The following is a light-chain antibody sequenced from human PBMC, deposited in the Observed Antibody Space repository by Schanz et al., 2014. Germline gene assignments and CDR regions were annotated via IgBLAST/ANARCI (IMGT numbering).Light chain of an antibody. Sequence: QSALTQPASVSGSPGQSITISCTGTSSDVGSYNFVSWYQQHPGKAPKLMIYDVSNRPSGVSNRFSGSKSGNTASLTISGFQAEDEADYYCSSYTSRSTLFGGGTKLTVL. CDR3: SSYTSRSTL. CDR1: SSDVGSYNF. CDR2: DVS. J-gene: IGLJ3*02. V-gene: IGLV2-14*02.